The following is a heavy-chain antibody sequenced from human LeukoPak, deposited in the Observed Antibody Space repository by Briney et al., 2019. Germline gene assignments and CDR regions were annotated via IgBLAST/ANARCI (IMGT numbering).Heavy chain of an antibody. CDR3: ALAAAGTGDVDY. V-gene: IGHV4-59*08. J-gene: IGHJ4*02. CDR2: IYYSGST. CDR1: GGSISSYY. D-gene: IGHD6-13*01. Sequence: SETLSLTCTVSGGSISSYYWSWIRQPPGKGLEWIGYIYYSGSTNYNPSLKSRVTISVDTSKNQFSLKLSSVTAADTAVYYRALAAAGTGDVDYWGQGTLVTVSS.